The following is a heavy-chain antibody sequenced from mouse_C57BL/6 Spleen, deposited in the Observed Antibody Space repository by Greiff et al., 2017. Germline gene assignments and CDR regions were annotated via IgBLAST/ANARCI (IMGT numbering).Heavy chain of an antibody. CDR3: TTLNLLLRSYYFDY. CDR2: IDPEDGDT. J-gene: IGHJ2*01. V-gene: IGHV14-1*01. D-gene: IGHD1-1*01. CDR1: GFNIKDYY. Sequence: VQLKQSGAELVRPGASVKLSCTASGFNIKDYYMHWVKQRPEQGLEWIGRIDPEDGDTEYAPKFQGKATMTADTSSNTAYLQLSSLTSEDTAVYYCTTLNLLLRSYYFDYWGQGTTLTVSS.